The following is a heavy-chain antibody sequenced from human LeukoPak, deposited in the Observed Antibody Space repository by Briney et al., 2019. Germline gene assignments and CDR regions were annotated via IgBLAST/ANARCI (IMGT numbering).Heavy chain of an antibody. Sequence: PSETLSLTCTVSGYSISSGHYWGWIRQPPGKGLEWIGSMYHSGSTYYNPPLKSRVTISEDTSKNQFSLKLRSVTAADTAVYYCARRGTVTNAFDIWGQGTMVTVSS. D-gene: IGHD4-17*01. CDR3: ARRGTVTNAFDI. J-gene: IGHJ3*02. V-gene: IGHV4-38-2*02. CDR1: GYSISSGHY. CDR2: MYHSGST.